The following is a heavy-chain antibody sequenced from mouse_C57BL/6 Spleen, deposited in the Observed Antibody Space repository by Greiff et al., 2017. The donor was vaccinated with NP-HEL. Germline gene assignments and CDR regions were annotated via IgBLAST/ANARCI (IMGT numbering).Heavy chain of an antibody. J-gene: IGHJ2*01. Sequence: QVQLKQPGAELVKPGASVKLSCKASGYTFTSYWMQWVKQRPGQGLEWIGEIDPSDSYTNYNQKFKGKATLTVDTSSSTAYMQLSSLTSEDSAVYYCARRHYGSSLDYWGQGTTLTVSS. CDR1: GYTFTSYW. CDR3: ARRHYGSSLDY. V-gene: IGHV1-50*01. CDR2: IDPSDSYT. D-gene: IGHD1-1*01.